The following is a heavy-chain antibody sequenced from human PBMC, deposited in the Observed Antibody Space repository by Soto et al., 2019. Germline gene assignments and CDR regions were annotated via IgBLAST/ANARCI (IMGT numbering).Heavy chain of an antibody. CDR2: ISWNSGCV. CDR1: GFTFDDYA. CDR3: AKGRSAYPRTSFDFDL. V-gene: IGHV3-9*01. D-gene: IGHD6-6*01. J-gene: IGHJ4*02. Sequence: EVQLVESGGGLVQPGRSLRLSCAASGFTFDDYAMHWVRQAPGKGLEWVPGISWNSGCVGYADPVKGRFNISSDNATNYLHLKLNSLRAEDTALYYCAKGRSAYPRTSFDFDLWGQGTRIPVSS.